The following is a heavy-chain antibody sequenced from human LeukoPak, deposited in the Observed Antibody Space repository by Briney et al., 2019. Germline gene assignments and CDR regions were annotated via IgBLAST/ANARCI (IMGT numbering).Heavy chain of an antibody. CDR3: AKDSAIKYDDY. CDR2: ISGSDGST. J-gene: IGHJ4*02. CDR1: GFTVNSDY. Sequence: PGGSLRLSCAASGFTVNSDYMSWVRQAPGKGLEWVSGISGSDGSTNYADSVKGRFTISRENSKNTLYLQMNSLRAEDTAVYYCAKDSAIKYDDYWGQGTLVTVSS. D-gene: IGHD2/OR15-2a*01. V-gene: IGHV3-23*01.